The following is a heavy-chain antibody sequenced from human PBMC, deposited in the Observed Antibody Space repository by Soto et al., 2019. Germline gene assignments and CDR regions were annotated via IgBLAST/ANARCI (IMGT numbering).Heavy chain of an antibody. D-gene: IGHD2-2*01. Sequence: PGGSLRLSCAASGFTFSSYEMNWVRQAPGKGLEWVSYISSSGSTIYYADSVKGRFTISRDNAKNSLYLQMNSLGAEDTAVYYCASSYVGVVPATIMDVWGQGTTVTVSS. V-gene: IGHV3-48*03. CDR2: ISSSGSTI. J-gene: IGHJ6*02. CDR3: ASSYVGVVPATIMDV. CDR1: GFTFSSYE.